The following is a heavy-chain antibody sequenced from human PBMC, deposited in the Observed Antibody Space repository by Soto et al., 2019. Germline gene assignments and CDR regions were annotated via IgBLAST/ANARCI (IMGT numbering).Heavy chain of an antibody. CDR1: GFTVSSNY. J-gene: IGHJ4*02. D-gene: IGHD3-10*01. CDR2: IYSGGST. Sequence: GGSLRLSCAASGFTVSSNYMSWVRQAPGKGLEWVSVIYSGGSTYYADSVKGRFTISRDNSKNTLYLQMNSLRAEDTAVYYCARDAPDYYGSGSPLAFDYWGQGTLVTVSS. CDR3: ARDAPDYYGSGSPLAFDY. V-gene: IGHV3-53*01.